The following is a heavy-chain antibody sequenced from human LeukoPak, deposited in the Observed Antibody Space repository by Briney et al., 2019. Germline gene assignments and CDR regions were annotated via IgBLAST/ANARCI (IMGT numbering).Heavy chain of an antibody. Sequence: SETLSLTCTVSGYSISSGYYWGWIRQPPGKGLEWIGSIYYSGSTYYNPSLKSRVTISVDTSKNQFSLKLSSVTAADTAVYYCARRRITMVRGVTRGRGEYYFDYWGQGTLVTVSS. CDR1: GYSISSGYY. D-gene: IGHD3-10*01. CDR2: IYYSGST. V-gene: IGHV4-38-2*02. J-gene: IGHJ4*02. CDR3: ARRRITMVRGVTRGRGEYYFDY.